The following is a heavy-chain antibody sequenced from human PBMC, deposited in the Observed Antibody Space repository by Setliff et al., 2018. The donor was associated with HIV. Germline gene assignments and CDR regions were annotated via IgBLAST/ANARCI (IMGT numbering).Heavy chain of an antibody. Sequence: SETLSLTCTVSGGSISSHYWSWMRQPAGKGLEWIGHIFTSGSTTYDPSLKSRITISVDTSKNQFSLKLRSVTAADTAVYYCARVGGQWLSGYYYYYAMDVWGQGTTVTVSS. CDR3: ARVGGQWLSGYYYYYAMDV. CDR1: GGSISSHY. D-gene: IGHD6-19*01. CDR2: IFTSGST. V-gene: IGHV4-4*07. J-gene: IGHJ6*02.